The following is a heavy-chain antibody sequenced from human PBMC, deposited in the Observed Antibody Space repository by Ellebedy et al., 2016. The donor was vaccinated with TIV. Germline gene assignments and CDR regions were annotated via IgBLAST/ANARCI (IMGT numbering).Heavy chain of an antibody. Sequence: AASVKVSCKASGYTFTSYYMHWVRQAPGQGPEWMGIIKPSGGSTSYAQKFEDRVTMTRDTSTNTAFMDLSSLRSEDTGVYYCARLSSNSWYWPIDSWGQGTLVTVSS. D-gene: IGHD6-13*01. CDR1: GYTFTSYY. V-gene: IGHV1-46*01. CDR3: ARLSSNSWYWPIDS. J-gene: IGHJ4*02. CDR2: IKPSGGST.